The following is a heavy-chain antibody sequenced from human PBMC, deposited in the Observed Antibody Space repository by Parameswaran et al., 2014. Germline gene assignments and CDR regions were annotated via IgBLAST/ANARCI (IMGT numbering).Heavy chain of an antibody. Sequence: WVRQAPGQGLEWMGIINPSGGSTSYAQKFQGRVTMTRDTSTSTVYMELSSLRSEDTAVYYCARVSAAAGIEEPDYYYGMDVWGQGTTVTVSS. J-gene: IGHJ6*02. D-gene: IGHD6-13*01. CDR3: ARVSAAAGIEEPDYYYGMDV. V-gene: IGHV1-46*01. CDR2: INPSGGST.